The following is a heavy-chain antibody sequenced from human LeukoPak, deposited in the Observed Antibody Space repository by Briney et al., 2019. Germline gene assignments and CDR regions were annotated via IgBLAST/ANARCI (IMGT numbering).Heavy chain of an antibody. CDR1: GGSISSYY. V-gene: IGHV4-59*08. CDR2: IYYSGST. J-gene: IGHJ6*02. Sequence: SETLSLTCTVSGGSISSYYWSWIRQPPGKGLEWIGYIYYSGSTNYNPSLKSRVTISVDTSKDQFSLKLSSVTAADTAVYYCARLSPLYGMDVWGQGTTVTVSS. CDR3: ARLSPLYGMDV.